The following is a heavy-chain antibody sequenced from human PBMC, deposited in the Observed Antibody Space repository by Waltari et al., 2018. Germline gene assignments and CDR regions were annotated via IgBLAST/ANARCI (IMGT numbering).Heavy chain of an antibody. V-gene: IGHV4-34*02. CDR3: AKSALWPTGVIDC. CDR2: INHDGYT. J-gene: IGHJ4*02. D-gene: IGHD3-10*01. Sequence: QVQLQQWGAGLLKPSETLSLTCTVYGGSFSGYYWSWIRQPPGRGLEWIGEINHDGYTNYNPSLKSRVTISIETSKDQFYLRWTSLTAADTAVYYCAKSALWPTGVIDCWGQGTPVTVSS. CDR1: GGSFSGYY.